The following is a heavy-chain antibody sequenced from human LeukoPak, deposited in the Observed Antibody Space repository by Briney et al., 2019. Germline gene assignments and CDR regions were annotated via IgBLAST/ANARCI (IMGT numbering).Heavy chain of an antibody. CDR3: AKDGGSRAFDP. D-gene: IGHD1-26*01. Sequence: GGSLRLSCAASGFTFSSYGMHWVRQAPGKGLEWMAVISYDGSNKYYADSVKGRFTISRDNSKNTLYLQMNSLRAEDTAVYYCAKDGGSRAFDPRGQGTLVTVSS. J-gene: IGHJ5*02. V-gene: IGHV3-30*18. CDR2: ISYDGSNK. CDR1: GFTFSSYG.